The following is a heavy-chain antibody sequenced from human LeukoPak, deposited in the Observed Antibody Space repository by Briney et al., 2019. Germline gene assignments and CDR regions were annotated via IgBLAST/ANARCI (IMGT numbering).Heavy chain of an antibody. J-gene: IGHJ4*02. Sequence: SVKVSCKASGGTFSSYAISWVRQAPGQGLEWMGRIIPIFGTANYAQKFQGRVTITTDESTSTAYMELSSLRSEDTAVYYCARDGRDGYNCFDYWGQGTLVTVSS. CDR1: GGTFSSYA. V-gene: IGHV1-69*05. D-gene: IGHD5-24*01. CDR3: ARDGRDGYNCFDY. CDR2: IIPIFGTA.